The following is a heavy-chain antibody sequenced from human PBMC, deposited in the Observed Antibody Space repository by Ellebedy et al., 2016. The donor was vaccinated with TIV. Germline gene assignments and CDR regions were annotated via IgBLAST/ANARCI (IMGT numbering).Heavy chain of an antibody. CDR1: GYTFTGYY. CDR3: ARLPEYYSSGWSPVIDYYYYGMDV. D-gene: IGHD6-19*01. CDR2: INPNSGGT. Sequence: ASVKVSCXASGYTFTGYYMHWVRQAPGQGLEWMGWINPNSGGTNYAQKFQGRVTMTRDTSISTAYMELSRLRSDDTAVYYCARLPEYYSSGWSPVIDYYYYGMDVWGQGTTVTVSS. J-gene: IGHJ6*02. V-gene: IGHV1-2*02.